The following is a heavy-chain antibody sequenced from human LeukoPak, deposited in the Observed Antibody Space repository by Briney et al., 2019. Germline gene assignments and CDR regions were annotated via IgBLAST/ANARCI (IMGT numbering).Heavy chain of an antibody. D-gene: IGHD6-6*01. Sequence: PSETLSLTCAVSGYSISSGYYWGWIRQPPGKGLEWIGSIYHSGSTYYNPSLKSRVTISVDTSKNQFSLKLSSVTAADTAVYYCARLYSSSSGYFDYWGQGTLVTVSS. V-gene: IGHV4-38-2*01. J-gene: IGHJ4*02. CDR1: GYSISSGYY. CDR2: IYHSGST. CDR3: ARLYSSSSGYFDY.